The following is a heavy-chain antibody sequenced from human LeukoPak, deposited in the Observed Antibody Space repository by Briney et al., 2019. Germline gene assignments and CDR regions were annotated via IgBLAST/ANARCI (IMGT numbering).Heavy chain of an antibody. CDR3: ARATGTAVGPFDY. CDR2: INPSGGST. V-gene: IGHV1-46*01. CDR1: GYTFTSYY. J-gene: IGHJ4*02. D-gene: IGHD1-1*01. Sequence: ASVNVSFTASGYTFTSYYMHWVRQAPGQGLEWMGIINPSGGSTSYAQKFQGRVTMTRDTSTSTVYMELSSLRSEDTAVYYCARATGTAVGPFDYWGQGTLVTVSS.